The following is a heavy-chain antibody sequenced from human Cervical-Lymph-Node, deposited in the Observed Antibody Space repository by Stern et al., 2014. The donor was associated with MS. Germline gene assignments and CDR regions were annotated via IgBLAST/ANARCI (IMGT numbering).Heavy chain of an antibody. J-gene: IGHJ6*02. CDR1: GYTFTSFG. Sequence: QVQLVQSGAEVRKPGASVKVSCKASGYTFTSFGISWLRRAPGQGLEWMGWISGYNGETKYPQKFQGRVILTTDTSTSTAYMDLTSLRSDDTAMYYCARGPYCSSTSCYTNGYYFYGLDVWGQGTTVTVSS. CDR2: ISGYNGET. CDR3: ARGPYCSSTSCYTNGYYFYGLDV. V-gene: IGHV1-18*01. D-gene: IGHD2-2*02.